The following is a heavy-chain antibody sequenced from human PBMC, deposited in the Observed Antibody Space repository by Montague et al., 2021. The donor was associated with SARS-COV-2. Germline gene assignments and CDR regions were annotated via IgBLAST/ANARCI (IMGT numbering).Heavy chain of an antibody. J-gene: IGHJ4*02. D-gene: IGHD3-9*01. CDR3: VRHPHYDGLNGPPDF. Sequence: SETLSLTCTVSGVSVTDNYWSWIRQPQGKGLELVGDGWYNKATNFNPSLKSRVAISVSTTKNQFSLRLTSGTAADTAFDYCVRHPHYDGLNGPPDFWGQGTMVTVSS. CDR2: GWYNKAT. CDR1: GVSVTDNY. V-gene: IGHV4-59*08.